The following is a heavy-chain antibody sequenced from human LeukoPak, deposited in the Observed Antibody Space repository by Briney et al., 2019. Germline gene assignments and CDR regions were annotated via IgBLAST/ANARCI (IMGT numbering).Heavy chain of an antibody. Sequence: SETLSLTCTVSGGSISSSSYYWGWIRQPPGKGLEWIGSIYYSGSTYYNLSLKSRGTISVDTSKNQFSLKLSSVTAADTAVYYCARSQVTIFGVVPYNWFDPWGQGTLVTVSS. D-gene: IGHD3-3*01. CDR3: ARSQVTIFGVVPYNWFDP. V-gene: IGHV4-39*01. CDR2: IYYSGST. CDR1: GGSISSSSYY. J-gene: IGHJ5*02.